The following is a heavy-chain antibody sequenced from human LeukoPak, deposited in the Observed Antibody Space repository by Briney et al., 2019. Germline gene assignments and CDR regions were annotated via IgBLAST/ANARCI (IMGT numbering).Heavy chain of an antibody. CDR2: ISGSGGST. D-gene: IGHD3-22*01. J-gene: IGHJ4*02. CDR1: GFTFSSYA. Sequence: GGSLRLSCAASGFTFSSYAMSWVRQAPGKGLEWVSAISGSGGSTYYAGSVKGRFTISRDNSKNTLYLQMNSLRAEDTAVYYCAKDGRGTTTIIVEDYWGQGTLVTVSS. CDR3: AKDGRGTTTIIVEDY. V-gene: IGHV3-23*01.